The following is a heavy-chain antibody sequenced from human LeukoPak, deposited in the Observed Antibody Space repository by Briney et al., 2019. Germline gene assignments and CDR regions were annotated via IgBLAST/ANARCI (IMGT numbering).Heavy chain of an antibody. J-gene: IGHJ5*02. CDR3: ARDNSVGDIAWWFDP. CDR1: GYTFTSYG. D-gene: IGHD3-10*01. CDR2: INPTGTTT. Sequence: ASVKVSCKASGYTFTSYGISWVRQAPGQGLEWVGLINPTGTTTLYAQKFQGRVTLTRDMSTGTDYMELRSLKSEDTAVYYCARDNSVGDIAWWFDPWGQGTLVTVSS. V-gene: IGHV1-46*01.